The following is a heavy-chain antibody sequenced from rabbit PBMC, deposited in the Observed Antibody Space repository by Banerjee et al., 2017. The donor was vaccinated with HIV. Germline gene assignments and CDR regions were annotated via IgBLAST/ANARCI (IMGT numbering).Heavy chain of an antibody. CDR1: GFSFNNNYV. CDR3: ARGAAYGYAGTFDP. J-gene: IGHJ2*01. D-gene: IGHD6-1*01. Sequence: QEQLEESGGDLVKPEGSLTLTCTASGFSFNNNYVMCWVRQAPGKGLEWIGCISAGSSGTTYYASWAKGRFTISKTSSTTVTLQMTSLTAADTATYFCARGAAYGYAGTFDPRGPGTLVTVS. V-gene: IGHV1S45*01. CDR2: ISAGSSGTT.